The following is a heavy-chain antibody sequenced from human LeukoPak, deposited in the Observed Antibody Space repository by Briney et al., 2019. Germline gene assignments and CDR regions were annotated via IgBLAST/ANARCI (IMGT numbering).Heavy chain of an antibody. D-gene: IGHD5-12*01. CDR1: GGPISSYY. V-gene: IGHV4-59*08. CDR3: ARHRGYSGYALRNFDY. J-gene: IGHJ4*02. CDR2: IYYSGST. Sequence: PSETLSLTCTVSGGPISSYYWSWIRQPPGKGLEWIGYIYYSGSTNYNPSLKSRVTISVDTSKNQFSLKLSSVTAADTAVYYCARHRGYSGYALRNFDYWGQGTLVTVSS.